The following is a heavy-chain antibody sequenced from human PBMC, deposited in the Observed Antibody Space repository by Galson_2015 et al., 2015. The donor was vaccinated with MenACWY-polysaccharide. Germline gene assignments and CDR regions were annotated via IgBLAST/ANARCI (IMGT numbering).Heavy chain of an antibody. CDR2: INPNSGAT. D-gene: IGHD4-17*01. CDR3: ARDRRGYGDYDY. J-gene: IGHJ4*02. Sequence: SVKVSCKASGYTFTDYFIHWVRQAPGQGFEYMGWINPNSGATNYGQKFQGRVTMTRDTSISTVYMDLTRLRSDDTAVYYCARDRRGYGDYDYWGQGTLVIVSS. V-gene: IGHV1-2*02. CDR1: GYTFTDYF.